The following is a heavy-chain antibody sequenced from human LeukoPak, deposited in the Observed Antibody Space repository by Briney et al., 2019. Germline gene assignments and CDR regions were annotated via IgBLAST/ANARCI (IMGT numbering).Heavy chain of an antibody. CDR2: INHSGST. CDR1: GFTFSSYA. CDR3: ARKSDSGSLGFDY. Sequence: GSLRLSCAASGFTFSSYAMSWVRQPPGKGLEWIGEINHSGSTNYNPSLKSRVTISVDTSKNQFSLKLSSVTAADTAVYYCARKSDSGSLGFDYWGQGTLVTVSS. D-gene: IGHD1-26*01. J-gene: IGHJ4*02. V-gene: IGHV4-34*01.